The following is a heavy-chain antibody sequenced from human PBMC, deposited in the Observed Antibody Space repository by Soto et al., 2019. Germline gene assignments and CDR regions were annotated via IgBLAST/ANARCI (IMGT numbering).Heavy chain of an antibody. CDR1: GYTYTIYY. CDR3: ARGLGYCSGGSCYPTDWFDP. V-gene: IGHV1-46*01. Sequence: ASVKGACKASGYTYTIYYRGWGRQTPRQGLEWMGIINPSGGSTSYAQKFQGRVTMTRDTSTSTVYMELSSLRSEDTAVYYCARGLGYCSGGSCYPTDWFDPWGQGTLVTVSS. CDR2: INPSGGST. J-gene: IGHJ5*02. D-gene: IGHD2-15*01.